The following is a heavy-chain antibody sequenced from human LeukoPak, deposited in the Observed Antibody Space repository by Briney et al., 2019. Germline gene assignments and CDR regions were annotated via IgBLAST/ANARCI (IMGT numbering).Heavy chain of an antibody. CDR1: GFTFRSYW. CDR2: INQDGSEK. CDR3: ARVGGGDGSGWSTTDY. V-gene: IGHV3-7*01. D-gene: IGHD6-19*01. J-gene: IGHJ4*02. Sequence: GGSLRLSCVASGFTFRSYWMSWVRQAPGKGLEGVANINQDGSEKYDVDSAKGRFTISRGNAKDSLYLQMSSRRVEDTGMYYCARVGGGDGSGWSTTDYWGQGTLVTISS.